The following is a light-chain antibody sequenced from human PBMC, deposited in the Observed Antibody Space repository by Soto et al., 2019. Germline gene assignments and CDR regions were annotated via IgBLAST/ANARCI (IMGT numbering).Light chain of an antibody. V-gene: IGKV3-20*01. CDR1: QSVSSSF. CDR3: QQYDSSPWT. Sequence: EIVLTQSPGTLSLSPGERATLSCRASQSVSSSFLAWYQQKPGQAPRLLIYGASTRPTGIPDRFSGSGSGTDFTLTISRLEPEDFAVYYCQQYDSSPWTLGQGTKVEIK. J-gene: IGKJ1*01. CDR2: GAS.